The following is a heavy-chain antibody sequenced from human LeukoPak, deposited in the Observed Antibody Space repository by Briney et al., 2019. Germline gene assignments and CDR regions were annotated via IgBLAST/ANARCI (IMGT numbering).Heavy chain of an antibody. Sequence: SETLSLTCAVYGGSFSGYYWSWIRQPPGKGLEWIGEINHSGSTNYNPSLKSRVTISVDTSKNQFSLKLSSVTAADTAVYYCARGRPYYDILTGYYTNSQRTYYYYYMDVWSKGTTVTVSS. J-gene: IGHJ6*03. CDR3: ARGRPYYDILTGYYTNSQRTYYYYYMDV. CDR1: GGSFSGYY. D-gene: IGHD3-9*01. V-gene: IGHV4-34*01. CDR2: INHSGST.